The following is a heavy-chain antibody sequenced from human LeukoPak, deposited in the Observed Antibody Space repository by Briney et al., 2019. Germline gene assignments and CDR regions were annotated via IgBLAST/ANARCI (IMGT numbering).Heavy chain of an antibody. CDR3: ARVPYSGYHFDY. D-gene: IGHD1-26*01. J-gene: IGHJ4*02. Sequence: TGGSLRFSCAASGFTFNSYSMNWVRQAPGKGLEWVSSISSSSSYIKYADSVMGRFTISRDNVKNSLYLQMNSLRAEDTAVYYCARVPYSGYHFDYWGQGTLVTVSS. CDR2: ISSSSSYI. V-gene: IGHV3-21*01. CDR1: GFTFNSYS.